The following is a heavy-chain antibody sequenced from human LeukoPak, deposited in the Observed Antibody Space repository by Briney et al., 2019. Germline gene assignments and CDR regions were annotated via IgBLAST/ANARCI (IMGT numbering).Heavy chain of an antibody. CDR3: AITTVTTYAFDI. CDR2: INPNSGGT. Sequence: ASVKVSCKASGYTFTGYYMHWVRQAPGQGLEWMGWINPNSGGTNYAQKFRGRVTMTRDTSISTAYMELSRLRSDDTAVYYCAITTVTTYAFDIWGQGTMVTVSS. CDR1: GYTFTGYY. J-gene: IGHJ3*02. V-gene: IGHV1-2*02. D-gene: IGHD4-17*01.